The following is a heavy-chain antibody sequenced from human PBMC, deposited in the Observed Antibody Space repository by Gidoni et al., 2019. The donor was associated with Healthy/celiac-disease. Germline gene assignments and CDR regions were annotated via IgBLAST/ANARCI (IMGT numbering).Heavy chain of an antibody. Sequence: EVQLLESGGGLVQPGGSLRLSCAASVFTFRSYAISWVRQAPGKGLEGVSAISGSGGSTYYADSVKGRFTISRDNSKNTLYLQMNSLRAEDTAVYYCAKGGYYDFWSGYPDYYYYGMDVWGQGTTVTVSS. D-gene: IGHD3-3*01. CDR1: VFTFRSYA. CDR3: AKGGYYDFWSGYPDYYYYGMDV. J-gene: IGHJ6*02. V-gene: IGHV3-23*01. CDR2: ISGSGGST.